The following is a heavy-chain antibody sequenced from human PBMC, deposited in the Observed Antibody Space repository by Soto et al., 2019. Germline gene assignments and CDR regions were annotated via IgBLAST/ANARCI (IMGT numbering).Heavy chain of an antibody. CDR1: GFTFSSYA. D-gene: IGHD6-19*01. CDR3: ARPRIAVACILGY. J-gene: IGHJ4*02. Sequence: QVQLVESGGGVVQPGRSLRLSCAASGFTFSSYAMHWVRQAPGKGLERVAVISYDGRNKYYADSVKGRFTISRDNSKNPQYLQMNSLRAEDTAVYYCARPRIAVACILGYWGQGTLVTVSS. V-gene: IGHV3-30*04. CDR2: ISYDGRNK.